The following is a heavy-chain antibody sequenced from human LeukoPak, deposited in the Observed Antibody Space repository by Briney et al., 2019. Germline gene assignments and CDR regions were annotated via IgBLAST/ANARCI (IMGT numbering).Heavy chain of an antibody. CDR3: AKELDWYYYYYGMDV. V-gene: IGHV3-23*01. D-gene: IGHD3-3*01. Sequence: PGGSLRLSCAASVFTLSSYAMSWVRQAPGRGLEWGSAISGSGGGTYYADSVKGRFTISRDTSLNTLYLQMNSLRAEDTAVYYCAKELDWYYYYYGMDVWGQGTTVTVSS. J-gene: IGHJ6*02. CDR1: VFTLSSYA. CDR2: ISGSGGGT.